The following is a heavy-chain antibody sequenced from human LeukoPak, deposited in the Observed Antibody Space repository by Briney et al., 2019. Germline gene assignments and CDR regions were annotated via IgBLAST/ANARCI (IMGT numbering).Heavy chain of an antibody. Sequence: GGSLRLSCAASGFTFSSYWMHWVRQAPGKGLVWVSRINSDGSSTSYADSVKGRFTISRDNAKNTLYLQMNSLRAEDTAVYYCAREGSGDSSGWYRWFDPWGQGTLVTVSS. V-gene: IGHV3-74*01. CDR2: INSDGSST. CDR1: GFTFSSYW. J-gene: IGHJ5*02. D-gene: IGHD6-19*01. CDR3: AREGSGDSSGWYRWFDP.